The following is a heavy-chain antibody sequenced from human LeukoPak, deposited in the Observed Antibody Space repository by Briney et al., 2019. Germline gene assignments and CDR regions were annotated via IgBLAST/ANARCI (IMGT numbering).Heavy chain of an antibody. V-gene: IGHV1-2*02. D-gene: IGHD6-19*01. CDR3: ARDRTRTGYSSGWYHDY. J-gene: IGHJ4*02. CDR1: GYTFTGYY. Sequence: ASVKVSFKASGYTFTGYYMHWVRQAPGQGLEWMGWINPNSGGTNYAQKFQGRVTMTRDTSISTAYMELSRLRSDDTAVYYCARDRTRTGYSSGWYHDYWGQGTLVTVS. CDR2: INPNSGGT.